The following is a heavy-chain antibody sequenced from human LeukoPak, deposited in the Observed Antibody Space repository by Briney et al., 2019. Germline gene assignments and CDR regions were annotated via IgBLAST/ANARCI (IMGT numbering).Heavy chain of an antibody. J-gene: IGHJ4*02. CDR3: AKDEQGIVAFLAAAGTQDY. CDR2: ISGSGGST. D-gene: IGHD6-13*01. CDR1: GFTFSSYA. V-gene: IGHV3-23*01. Sequence: GGSLRLSCAASGFTFSSYAMSWVRQAPGKGLEWVSAISGSGGSTYYADSVKGRFTISRDNSKNTLYLQMNSLRAEDTAVYYCAKDEQGIVAFLAAAGTQDYWGQGTLVTVSS.